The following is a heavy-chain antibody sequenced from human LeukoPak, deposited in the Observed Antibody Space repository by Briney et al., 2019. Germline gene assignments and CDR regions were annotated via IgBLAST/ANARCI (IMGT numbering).Heavy chain of an antibody. V-gene: IGHV3-7*01. D-gene: IGHD4-17*01. Sequence: LPGGSLRLSCAASGFTFSSYWMSWVRQAPGKGLEWVANIKQDGSEKYYVDSVKGRFTISRDNAKNSLYLQMNSLRAEDTAVYYCARETIPYGDYPDYWGQGTLVTVSS. CDR1: GFTFSSYW. CDR3: ARETIPYGDYPDY. CDR2: IKQDGSEK. J-gene: IGHJ4*02.